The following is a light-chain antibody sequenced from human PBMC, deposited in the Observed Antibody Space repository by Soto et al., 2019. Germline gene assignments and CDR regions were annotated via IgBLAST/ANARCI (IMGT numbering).Light chain of an antibody. CDR2: DAS. CDR3: QHYNSYSEA. CDR1: QSISSW. V-gene: IGKV1-5*01. Sequence: DIQMTQSPSTLPASVGDRVTITCRASQSISSWLAWYQQKPGKAPKLLIYDASSLESGVPSRFSGSGSGTDFTLTISSLHPDDFATYYCQHYNSYSEAFGQGTKVDIK. J-gene: IGKJ1*01.